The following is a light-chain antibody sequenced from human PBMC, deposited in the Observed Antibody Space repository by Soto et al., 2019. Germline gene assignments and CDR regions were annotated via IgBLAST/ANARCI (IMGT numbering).Light chain of an antibody. CDR3: QQTYSSPTL. V-gene: IGKV1-39*01. CDR2: AVS. Sequence: DIQMTQSPSSLLASIGDRFTFTCRPSKRIGTNLNGYHRRLGKAPKLLIYAVSIRKSGVSSRFSGSGSGTEFNISINNLQREDFATSYCQQTYSSPTLFGPGTKVHIK. CDR1: KRIGTN. J-gene: IGKJ1*01.